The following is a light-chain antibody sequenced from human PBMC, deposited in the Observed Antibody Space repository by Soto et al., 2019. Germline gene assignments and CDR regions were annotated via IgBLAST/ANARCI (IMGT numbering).Light chain of an antibody. J-gene: IGKJ4*01. CDR1: QSISRY. CDR3: QQNYSGCT. CDR2: VAS. Sequence: DSQMTQSPSSLSASVGDRVTITCRASQSISRYLNWYQQKPVKAPNLLIFVASSLQSGVPSRFSGSGSGTDFTLTISRLQHEDVAAYYCQQNYSGCTFGGGTKVEIK. V-gene: IGKV1-39*01.